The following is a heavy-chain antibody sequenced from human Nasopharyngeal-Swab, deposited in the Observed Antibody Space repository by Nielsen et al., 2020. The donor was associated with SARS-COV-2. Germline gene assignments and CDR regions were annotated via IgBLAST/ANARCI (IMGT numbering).Heavy chain of an antibody. CDR1: GFTFSSYG. V-gene: IGHV3-30*03. CDR3: ARGEWLRFRYLGYGMDV. CDR2: ISYDGSNK. D-gene: IGHD5-12*01. J-gene: IGHJ6*02. Sequence: GESLKISCAASGFTFSSYGMHWVRQAPGKGLEWVAVISYDGSNKYYADSVKGRFTISRDNAKNSLYLQMNSLRAEDTAVYYCARGEWLRFRYLGYGMDVWGQGTTVTVPS.